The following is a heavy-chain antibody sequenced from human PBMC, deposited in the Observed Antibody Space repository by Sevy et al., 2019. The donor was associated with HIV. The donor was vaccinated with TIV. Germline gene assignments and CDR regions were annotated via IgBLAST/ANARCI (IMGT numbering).Heavy chain of an antibody. CDR1: GYSISSGYY. V-gene: IGHV4-38-2*01. Sequence: PSQLRTLTCAVSGYSISSGYYWGWIRQPPGKGLEWIGSIYHSGSTYYNPSLKSRVTISVDTSKNQFSLKLSSVTAADTAVYYCARLGQWLARSPGEHFDYWGQGTLVTVSS. CDR3: ARLGQWLARSPGEHFDY. CDR2: IYHSGST. D-gene: IGHD6-19*01. J-gene: IGHJ4*02.